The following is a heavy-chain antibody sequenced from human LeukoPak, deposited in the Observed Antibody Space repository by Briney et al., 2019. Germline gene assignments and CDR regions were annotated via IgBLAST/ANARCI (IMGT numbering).Heavy chain of an antibody. CDR2: IIPIFGTA. J-gene: IGHJ4*02. CDR3: ARIWNWNDGLTFDY. CDR1: GGTFSSYA. V-gene: IGHV1-69*01. Sequence: ASVKVSCKASGGTFSSYAISWVRQAPGQGLEWMGGIIPIFGTANCAQKFQGRVTNTADESTSTAYMELSSLRSEDTAVYYCARIWNWNDGLTFDYWGQGTLDTVSS. D-gene: IGHD1-1*01.